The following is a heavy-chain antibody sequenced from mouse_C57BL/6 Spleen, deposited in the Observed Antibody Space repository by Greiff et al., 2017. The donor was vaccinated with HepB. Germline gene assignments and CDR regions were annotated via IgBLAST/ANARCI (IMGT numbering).Heavy chain of an antibody. CDR3: TRKGYYSNPYDY. D-gene: IGHD2-5*01. CDR1: GYTFTDYE. Sequence: QVQLQQSGAELVRPGASVTLSCKASGYTFTDYEMHWVKQTPVHGLEWIGAIYPETGGTAYNQKFKGKAILTADKSSSTAYMELRSLTSEDSAVYYCTRKGYYSNPYDYWGQGTTLTVSS. J-gene: IGHJ2*01. CDR2: IYPETGGT. V-gene: IGHV1-15*01.